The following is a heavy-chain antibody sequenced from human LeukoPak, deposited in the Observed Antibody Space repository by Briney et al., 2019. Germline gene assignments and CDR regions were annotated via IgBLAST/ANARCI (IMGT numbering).Heavy chain of an antibody. D-gene: IGHD3-22*01. CDR3: AKSYYFDGSGFYPFDY. CDR1: GFTFTSYA. V-gene: IGHV3-23*01. J-gene: IGHJ4*02. Sequence: PGGSLRLSCAASGFTFTSYAMNWVRQAPGKGLEWVSGISRSSGGSTYYADSVKGRFTISRDNSKNTLYLQMNTLRAEDTAVYHCAKSYYFDGSGFYPFDYWGQGTLVTVSS. CDR2: ISRSSGGST.